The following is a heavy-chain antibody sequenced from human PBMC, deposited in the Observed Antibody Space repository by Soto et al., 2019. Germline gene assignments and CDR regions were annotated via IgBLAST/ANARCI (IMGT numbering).Heavy chain of an antibody. CDR1: GFTFSSYA. D-gene: IGHD2-15*01. V-gene: IGHV3-23*01. J-gene: IGHJ4*02. CDR3: AIFPRGVVVVAATTDY. CDR2: ISGSGGST. Sequence: GGSLRLSCAASGFTFSSYAMSWVRQAPGKGLEWVSAISGSGGSTYYADSVKGRFTISRDNSKNTLYLQMNSPRAEDTAVYYCAIFPRGVVVVAATTDYWGQGTLVTVSS.